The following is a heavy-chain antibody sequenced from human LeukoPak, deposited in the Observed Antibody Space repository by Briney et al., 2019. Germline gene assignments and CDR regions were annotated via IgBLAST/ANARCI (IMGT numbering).Heavy chain of an antibody. Sequence: GGSLRLSCAASGCTFSDYFMTWSRQAPGKGLEWVSYITSDSSYTKYADSVKGRFTITRDNAKNSLSLQMNSLRAEDTAVYYCARGRVVDYWGQGTLVTVSA. V-gene: IGHV3-11*05. D-gene: IGHD3-10*01. CDR3: ARGRVVDY. CDR1: GCTFSDYF. CDR2: ITSDSSYT. J-gene: IGHJ4*02.